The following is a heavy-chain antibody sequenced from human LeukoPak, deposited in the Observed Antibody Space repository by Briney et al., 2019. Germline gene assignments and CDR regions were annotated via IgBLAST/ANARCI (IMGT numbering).Heavy chain of an antibody. D-gene: IGHD3-22*01. V-gene: IGHV1-18*01. CDR2: ISAYNGNA. J-gene: IGHJ4*02. CDR1: GYTFTSYD. CDR3: ARGRHHYDQWFYFDF. Sequence: ASVKVSCKASGYTFTSYDFSWVRQAPGQGLEWMGWISAYNGNANYAQKLQGGVTMTTDTSTSTAYMELRSLRSDDTAVFYCARGRHHYDQWFYFDFWGQGTLVTVSS.